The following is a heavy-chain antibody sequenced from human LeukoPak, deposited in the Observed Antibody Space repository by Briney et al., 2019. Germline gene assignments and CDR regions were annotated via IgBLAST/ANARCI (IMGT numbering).Heavy chain of an antibody. CDR3: ARGRLYGPDY. Sequence: NTGGSLRLSCAASRFTFSDYYMNWIRQAPGKGLEWVSYISSSSPIYYGDSVKGRFTISRDNAKNSLYLQMNSLRAEDTAVYYCARGRLYGPDYWGQGTLVTVSS. CDR1: RFTFSDYY. CDR2: ISSSSPI. D-gene: IGHD4-17*01. J-gene: IGHJ4*02. V-gene: IGHV3-69-1*01.